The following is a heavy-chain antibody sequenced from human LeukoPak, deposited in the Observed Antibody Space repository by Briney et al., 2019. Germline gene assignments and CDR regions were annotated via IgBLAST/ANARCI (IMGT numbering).Heavy chain of an antibody. Sequence: GGSLTLTCAASGCTFRSSSWNWVRQAPGKGLEWVSSISGRSTYTHYVDSVKGRFNISRDNANNSLYLQMNSLRAEDTALYYCARDLRRWERWGLADCWGQGTLVIVSS. CDR1: GCTFRSSS. D-gene: IGHD1-26*01. J-gene: IGHJ4*02. CDR3: ARDLRRWERWGLADC. V-gene: IGHV3-21*01. CDR2: ISGRSTYT.